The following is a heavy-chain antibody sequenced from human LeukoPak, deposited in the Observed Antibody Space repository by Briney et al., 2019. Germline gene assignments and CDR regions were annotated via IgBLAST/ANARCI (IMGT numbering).Heavy chain of an antibody. CDR3: ARESPRTYYYYGMDV. CDR1: GGSISSYY. D-gene: IGHD3/OR15-3a*01. V-gene: IGHV4-59*12. Sequence: SETLSLTCTVSGGSISSYYWSWIRQPPGKGLEWIGYIYHSGTTYYNPSLKSRVTISVDRSKNQFSLKLSSVTAADTAVYYCARESPRTYYYYGMDVWGQGTTVTISS. J-gene: IGHJ6*02. CDR2: IYHSGTT.